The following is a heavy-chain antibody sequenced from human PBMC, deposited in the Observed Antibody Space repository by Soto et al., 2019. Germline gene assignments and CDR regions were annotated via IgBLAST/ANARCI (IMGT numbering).Heavy chain of an antibody. CDR2: VDPNGGGS. J-gene: IGHJ4*02. D-gene: IGHD4-17*01. CDR3: ATWVDYGDFEGFDF. CDR1: GYSLTDYK. V-gene: IGHV1-2*04. Sequence: GASVKVSCKTSGYSLTDYKLHWERQAPGQGLEWMGWVDPNGGGSNSAQKFQGSVTMTWDTSITTAYLDLTRLTTNDTATYFCATWVDYGDFEGFDFWGQGPLVTVSS.